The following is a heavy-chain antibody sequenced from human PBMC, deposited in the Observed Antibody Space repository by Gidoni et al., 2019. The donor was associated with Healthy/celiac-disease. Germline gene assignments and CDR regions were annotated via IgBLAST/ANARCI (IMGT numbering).Heavy chain of an antibody. J-gene: IGHJ5*02. V-gene: IGHV4-39*01. CDR1: GGSISSSSYY. CDR2: IYYSGST. D-gene: IGHD2-2*01. Sequence: QLQLQESGPGLVKPSETLSLTCTVAGGSISSSSYYWGWIRQPPGKGLEWIGSIYYSGSTYYNPSLKSRVTISVDTSKNQFSLKLSSVTAADTAVYYCARLRGSSRRGGSNWFDPWGQGTLVTVSS. CDR3: ARLRGSSRRGGSNWFDP.